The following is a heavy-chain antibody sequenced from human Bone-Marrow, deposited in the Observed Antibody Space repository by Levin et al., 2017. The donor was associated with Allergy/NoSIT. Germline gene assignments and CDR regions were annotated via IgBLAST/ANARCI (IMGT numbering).Heavy chain of an antibody. CDR3: ASPYCSGGSCYPY. D-gene: IGHD2-15*01. V-gene: IGHV4-39*01. J-gene: IGHJ4*02. CDR1: GDSISSSSYF. CDR2: LYYGGTT. Sequence: RSSETLSLTCNVYGDSISSSSYFWGWIRQPPGKGLGWIGTLYYGGTTSYDPSLKSRVTISIDTSKNQFSLKLSSVTAADTAVYYCASPYCSGGSCYPYWGQGTLVTVSS.